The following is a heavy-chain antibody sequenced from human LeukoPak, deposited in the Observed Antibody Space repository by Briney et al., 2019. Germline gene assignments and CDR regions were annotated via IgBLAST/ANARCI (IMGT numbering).Heavy chain of an antibody. J-gene: IGHJ4*02. V-gene: IGHV3-53*01. Sequence: GGSLRLSCAASGFTVTSKYMSWVRQAPGKGLEWVSVLYSDGRTYYADSVKGRFTISRDNSKNTLYLQMNGPRVEGTAVYYCAREGFGELNYWDQGTLVTVSS. CDR3: AREGFGELNY. D-gene: IGHD3-10*01. CDR2: LYSDGRT. CDR1: GFTVTSKY.